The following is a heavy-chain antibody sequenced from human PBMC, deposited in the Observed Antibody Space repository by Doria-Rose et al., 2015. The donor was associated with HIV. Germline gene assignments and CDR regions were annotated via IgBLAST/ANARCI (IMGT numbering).Heavy chain of an antibody. D-gene: IGHD1-20*01. CDR2: FYFSGST. V-gene: IGHV4-39*07. Sequence: GPEWIGNFYFSGSTYYNPSLKSRVTMSVDTSKTQFSLRLSSVTAADTAVYYCARTANWNDGRVDSWGQGTSVIVSS. J-gene: IGHJ4*02. CDR3: ARTANWNDGRVDS.